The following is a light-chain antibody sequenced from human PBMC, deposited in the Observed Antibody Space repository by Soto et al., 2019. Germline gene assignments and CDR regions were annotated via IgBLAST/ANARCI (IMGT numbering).Light chain of an antibody. J-gene: IGKJ1*01. CDR3: QQYSSYWT. CDR1: QNIYDW. Sequence: DIQMTQSPSTLSSSVGDRVTITCRASQNIYDWLAWYQQKPGRAPKLLIYKASSLQSGAPSRFSGSGSGTEFTLTISSLQPDDFATYHCQQYSSYWTFGQGTKVEIK. CDR2: KAS. V-gene: IGKV1-5*03.